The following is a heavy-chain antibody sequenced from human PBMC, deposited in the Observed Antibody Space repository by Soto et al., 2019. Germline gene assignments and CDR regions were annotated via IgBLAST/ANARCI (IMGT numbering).Heavy chain of an antibody. D-gene: IGHD2-21*02. J-gene: IGHJ6*02. V-gene: IGHV4-39*07. CDR1: GGSSSGSGDY. CDR3: AREGWAYCGGDCPPLGPSGGMDV. CDR2: IYYSGST. Sequence: SKTLCLSCTVAGGSSSGSGDYWGWIRQPPGKGLEWIGSIYYSGSTYYNPSLKSRVTISVDTSKNQFSLKLSSVTAADTAVYYCAREGWAYCGGDCPPLGPSGGMDVWGQGTTVTVSS.